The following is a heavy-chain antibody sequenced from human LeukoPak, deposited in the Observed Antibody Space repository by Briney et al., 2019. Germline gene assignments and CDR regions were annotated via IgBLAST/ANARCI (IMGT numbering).Heavy chain of an antibody. Sequence: GGSLRLSCAASGFTFSSYAMHWVRQAPGKGLEWVAVISYDGSNKYYADSVKGRFTISRDNSKNTLYLQMNSPRAEDTAVYYCAKAAVPAAILYYFDYWGQGTLVTVSS. CDR1: GFTFSSYA. J-gene: IGHJ4*02. CDR2: ISYDGSNK. D-gene: IGHD2-2*02. V-gene: IGHV3-30-3*01. CDR3: AKAAVPAAILYYFDY.